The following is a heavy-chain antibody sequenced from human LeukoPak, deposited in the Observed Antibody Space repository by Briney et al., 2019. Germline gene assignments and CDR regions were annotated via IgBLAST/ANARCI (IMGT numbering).Heavy chain of an antibody. CDR3: ARGFDWLSDDY. CDR2: IYHSGST. Sequence: SETLSLTCAVSGYSISSGYYWGWIRQPPGKGLEWIGSIYHSGSTYYNPSLKSRVTISVDTPKNQFSLKLSSVTAADTAVYYCARGFDWLSDDYWGQGTLVTVSS. V-gene: IGHV4-38-2*01. J-gene: IGHJ4*02. D-gene: IGHD3-9*01. CDR1: GYSISSGYY.